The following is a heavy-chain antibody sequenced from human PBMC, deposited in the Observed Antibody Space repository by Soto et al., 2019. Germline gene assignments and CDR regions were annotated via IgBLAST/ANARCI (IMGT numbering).Heavy chain of an antibody. V-gene: IGHV6-1*01. J-gene: IGHJ4*02. Sequence: PSQTLSLTCVISGDSVSRNSVAWNWIRQPPSGGLEWLGRTFYRSKWYNDYALSVKSRITINPDTSKNQFSLHLNSVTPEDTAVYYCARDLHGAVDYWGQGTVVTVSS. D-gene: IGHD4-17*01. CDR3: ARDLHGAVDY. CDR2: TFYRSKWYN. CDR1: GDSVSRNSVA.